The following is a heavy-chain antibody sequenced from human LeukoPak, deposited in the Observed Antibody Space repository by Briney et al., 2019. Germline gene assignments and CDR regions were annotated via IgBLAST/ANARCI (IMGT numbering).Heavy chain of an antibody. CDR3: ARSARYYYDSSGYYLYWYFDL. CDR2: IYTGRST. V-gene: IGHV4-4*07. CDR1: GGSISSYY. J-gene: IGHJ2*01. D-gene: IGHD3-22*01. Sequence: PSETLSLTCTVYGGSISSYYWSWIRPPAGKGLEWIGRIYTGRSTNYNPSLKSRVTMSVDTSKNQCSLKLSSVTAADTAVYYCARSARYYYDSSGYYLYWYFDLWGRGTLVTVSS.